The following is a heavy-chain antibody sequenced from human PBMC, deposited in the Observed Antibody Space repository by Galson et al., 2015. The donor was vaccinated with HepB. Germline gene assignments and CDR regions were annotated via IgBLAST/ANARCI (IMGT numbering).Heavy chain of an antibody. CDR2: ISPSGST. CDR3: ARGGASRYSS. CDR1: GGSFSGYY. D-gene: IGHD5-12*01. V-gene: IGHV4-34*01. Sequence: VYGGSFSGYYLTWIRQAPGKGLQWIGEISPSGSTDYNPSLKSRVSMSVDTSKNQFSLKLSSVTAADTALYYCARGGASRYSSWGQGTLVTVSS. J-gene: IGHJ5*02.